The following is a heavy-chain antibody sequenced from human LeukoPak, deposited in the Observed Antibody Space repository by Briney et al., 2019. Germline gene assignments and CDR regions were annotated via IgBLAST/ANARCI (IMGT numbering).Heavy chain of an antibody. V-gene: IGHV3-21*01. CDR2: ISNSSSYI. Sequence: KAGGSLRLSCAASGFTFSSYSMNWVRQAPGKGLEWVSSISNSSSYIYYADSVKGRFTISRDNAKNSLYLQMNSLRAEDTAVYYCARDLADIDDYWGQGTLVTVSS. CDR1: GFTFSSYS. CDR3: ARDLADIDDY. J-gene: IGHJ4*02. D-gene: IGHD2-15*01.